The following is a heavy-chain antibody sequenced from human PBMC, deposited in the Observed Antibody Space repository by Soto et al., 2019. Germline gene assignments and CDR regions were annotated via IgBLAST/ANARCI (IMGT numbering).Heavy chain of an antibody. CDR2: INPNSGGT. D-gene: IGHD3-22*01. CDR1: GETFTGYY. J-gene: IGHJ5*02. Sequence: ASVKVSCKASGETFTGYYMHWVRQAPGQVLEWMGLINPNSGGTSYAQKFQGRVTITRGTSISTADMELSGLRSDGTAVYYCASYIIPITMIVVVSTIGIDPGGQGTLVTVSS. CDR3: ASYIIPITMIVVVSTIGIDP. V-gene: IGHV1-2*02.